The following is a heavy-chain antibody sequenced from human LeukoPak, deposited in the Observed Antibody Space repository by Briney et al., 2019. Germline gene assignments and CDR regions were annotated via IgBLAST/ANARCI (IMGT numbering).Heavy chain of an antibody. CDR1: GFTFSSYA. D-gene: IGHD6-19*01. V-gene: IGHV3-23*01. CDR3: AIVIAVAGPATFY. J-gene: IGHJ4*02. Sequence: GGSLRLSCAASGFTFSSYAMSWVRQAPGKGLEWVSSISGSGDSTYYADSVKGRSTISRDNSKNTLYLQMNSLRAEDTALYYCAIVIAVAGPATFYWDQGTLATVSS. CDR2: ISGSGDST.